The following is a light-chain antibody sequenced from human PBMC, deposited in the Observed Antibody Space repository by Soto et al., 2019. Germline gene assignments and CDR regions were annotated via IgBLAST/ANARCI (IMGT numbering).Light chain of an antibody. CDR1: SSDIESHT. J-gene: IGLJ3*02. CDR3: AAWHDSLNGWV. Sequence: QSVLTQPPSASGTPGQRITISCSGSSSDIESHTVNWYQQVPGKAPKLLINTNNQRPSGVPDRFSGSKSDTSASLAISGLQSEDEADYYCAAWHDSLNGWVFGGGTKLTVL. CDR2: TNN. V-gene: IGLV1-44*01.